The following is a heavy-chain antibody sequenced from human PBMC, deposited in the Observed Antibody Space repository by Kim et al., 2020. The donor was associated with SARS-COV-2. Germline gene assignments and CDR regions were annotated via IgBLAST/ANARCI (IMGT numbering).Heavy chain of an antibody. Sequence: GGSLRLSCAASRFSFSSYSMNWVRQAPGKGLEWISYINSVSSDIQYAGSVKGRFTISRDNAKNSLFLQMNSLRDEDTAVYYCASATYVSGSFRDGFDFWGQGTMVTVSS. CDR2: INSVSSDI. D-gene: IGHD3-10*01. CDR3: ASATYVSGSFRDGFDF. V-gene: IGHV3-48*02. J-gene: IGHJ3*01. CDR1: RFSFSSYS.